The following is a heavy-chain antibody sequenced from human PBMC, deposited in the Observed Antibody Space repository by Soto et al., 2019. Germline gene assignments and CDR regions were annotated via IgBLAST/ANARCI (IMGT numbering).Heavy chain of an antibody. D-gene: IGHD2-21*02. Sequence: QVQLVQSGAEVKKPGSSVKVSCKASGGTFSSYAISWVRQAPGQGLEWMGGIIPIFGTANYAQKFQGRVMISADESTSTAYMELSSLGSEDPAVYYCARDGLGVVTAGIRFDPWGQGTLVTVSS. V-gene: IGHV1-69*12. J-gene: IGHJ5*02. CDR3: ARDGLGVVTAGIRFDP. CDR1: GGTFSSYA. CDR2: IIPIFGTA.